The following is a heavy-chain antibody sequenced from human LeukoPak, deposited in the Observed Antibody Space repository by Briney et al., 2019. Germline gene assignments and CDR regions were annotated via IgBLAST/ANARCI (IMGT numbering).Heavy chain of an antibody. V-gene: IGHV4-4*02. Sequence: SETLSLTCAVSGGSISSSNWWSWVRQPPGKGLEWIGYIYYSGSTNYNPSLKRRVTISLDTSKNQFPLKLNSVTAADTAVYYCARTLLGRLFGYWGQGALVTVSS. CDR1: GGSISSSNW. D-gene: IGHD2-8*02. CDR3: ARTLLGRLFGY. CDR2: IYYSGST. J-gene: IGHJ4*02.